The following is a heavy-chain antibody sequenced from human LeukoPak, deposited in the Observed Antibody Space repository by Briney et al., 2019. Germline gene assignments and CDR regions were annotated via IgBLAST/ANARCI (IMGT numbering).Heavy chain of an antibody. CDR1: GFTFTSSA. D-gene: IGHD2-8*01. CDR3: ARDNVFSPNWFDP. J-gene: IGHJ5*02. V-gene: IGHV1-58*02. CDR2: IVVGSGNT. Sequence: SVKVSCKASGFTFTSSAMQWVRQARGQRLEWIGWIVVGSGNTNYAQKFQERVTITRDMSTSTAYMELRSLRSDDTAVYYCARDNVFSPNWFDPWGQGTLVTVSS.